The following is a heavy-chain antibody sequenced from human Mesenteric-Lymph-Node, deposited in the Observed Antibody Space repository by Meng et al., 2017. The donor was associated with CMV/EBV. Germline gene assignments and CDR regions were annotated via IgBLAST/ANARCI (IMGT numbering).Heavy chain of an antibody. CDR1: GGSISSSSYY. J-gene: IGHJ6*02. V-gene: IGHV4-39*02. Sequence: SETLSLTCTVSGGSISSSSYYWGWIRQPPGKGLEWIGSIYYDGSPFYNPSLKSRVTMSVDTSNNHFSLKLSSVTAADTAVYYCARDTGYSNSDVWGQGTTVTVSS. CDR3: ARDTGYSNSDV. D-gene: IGHD6-13*01. CDR2: IYYDGSP.